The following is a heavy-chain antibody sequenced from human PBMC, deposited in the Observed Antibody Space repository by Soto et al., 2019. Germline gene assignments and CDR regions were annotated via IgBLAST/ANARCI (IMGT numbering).Heavy chain of an antibody. D-gene: IGHD5-18*01. J-gene: IGHJ6*02. Sequence: QVQLVESGGGVVQPGRSLRLSCAASGFTFSNYIMHWVRQAPGKGLEWVAIISYDGSNKDYADSVKGRVTISRDNSKNTLYLQLNSLRAEDTAVYYCARALDEGLIIQLWLIAYGMDVWVQGTTVTVSS. CDR1: GFTFSNYI. CDR3: ARALDEGLIIQLWLIAYGMDV. V-gene: IGHV3-30-3*01. CDR2: ISYDGSNK.